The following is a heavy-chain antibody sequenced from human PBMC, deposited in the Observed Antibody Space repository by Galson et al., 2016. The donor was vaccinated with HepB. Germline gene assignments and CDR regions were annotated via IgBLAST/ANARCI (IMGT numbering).Heavy chain of an antibody. D-gene: IGHD6-19*01. CDR3: ASSIAVAGIIDY. CDR1: GFSFSTYA. CDR2: IWSGAIKK. Sequence: SLRLSCAGSGFSFSTYAVHWVRQTPGKGLEWVAVIWSGAIKKYYADSVEGRFAISRDDSENTVYLHINTLRVEDTAMYYCASSIAVAGIIDYWGQGTLVTVSS. J-gene: IGHJ4*02. V-gene: IGHV3-33*01.